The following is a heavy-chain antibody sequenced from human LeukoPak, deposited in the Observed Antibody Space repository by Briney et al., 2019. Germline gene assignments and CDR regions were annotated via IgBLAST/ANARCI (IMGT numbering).Heavy chain of an antibody. CDR3: ARWGMGYYFDY. V-gene: IGHV4-31*03. CDR2: IYYSGST. D-gene: IGHD3-16*01. Sequence: SETLSLTCTVSGGSISSGGYYWSWIRQHPGKGLEWIGYIYYSGSTYYNPSLKSRVTISVDTSKNQFSLKLSSVTAADTAVYYCARWGMGYYFDYWGQGTLVTVSP. CDR1: GGSISSGGYY. J-gene: IGHJ4*02.